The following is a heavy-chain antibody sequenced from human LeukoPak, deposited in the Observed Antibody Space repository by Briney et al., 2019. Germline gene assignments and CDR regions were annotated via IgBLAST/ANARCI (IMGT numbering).Heavy chain of an antibody. D-gene: IGHD3-10*01. CDR2: ISSSSTPI. J-gene: IGHJ3*02. CDR3: ARELTVVRGAFDI. CDR1: GFTFSTYS. V-gene: IGHV3-48*04. Sequence: PGGSLRLSCAASGFTFSTYSMNWVRQAPGKGLEWISYISSSSTPIYYADSVKGRFTISRDNAKNSLYLQMNSLRAEDTAVYYCARELTVVRGAFDIWGQGTMVTVSS.